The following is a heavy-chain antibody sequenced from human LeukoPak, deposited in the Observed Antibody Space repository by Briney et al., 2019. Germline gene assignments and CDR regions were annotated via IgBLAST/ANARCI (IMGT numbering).Heavy chain of an antibody. CDR1: GGSISNYY. D-gene: IGHD4-17*01. CDR3: ARSYGDYITGAYAFDV. J-gene: IGHJ3*01. CDR2: IYYSGST. V-gene: IGHV4-59*08. Sequence: SETLSLTCTVSGGSISNYYWSWIRQPPEKGLEWIGYIYYSGSTNYNPSLKSRLTISVDTSKNQFSLKLSSVTAADTAVYYCARSYGDYITGAYAFDVWSQGTMVTVSS.